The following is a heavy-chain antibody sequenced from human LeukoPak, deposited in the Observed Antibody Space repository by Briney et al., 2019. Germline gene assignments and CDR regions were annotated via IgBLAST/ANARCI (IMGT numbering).Heavy chain of an antibody. CDR3: ARGTTLETYLKRLIASSNQLGRNAFDI. CDR1: GFTFSSYG. J-gene: IGHJ3*02. D-gene: IGHD2-2*01. V-gene: IGHV3-30*02. Sequence: PGGSLRLSCAASGFTFSSYGMHWVRQAPGKGLEWVAFIRYDGSNKYYADSVKGRFTISRDNAKNSLYLQMNSLRAEDTAVYYCARGTTLETYLKRLIASSNQLGRNAFDIWGQGTMVTVSS. CDR2: IRYDGSNK.